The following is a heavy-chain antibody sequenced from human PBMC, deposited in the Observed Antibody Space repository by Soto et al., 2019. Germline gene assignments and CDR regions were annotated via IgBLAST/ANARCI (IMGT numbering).Heavy chain of an antibody. D-gene: IGHD4-4*01. J-gene: IGHJ4*02. V-gene: IGHV3-23*01. CDR1: GFPFGSYS. CDR3: AKPHRDVYSTAFFYH. CDR2: ISGGGGDT. Sequence: EVQLLESGGGLVQPGGSLRLSCAASGFPFGSYSMTWVRQAPGKGLEWVSAISGGGGDTYYADSVKGRFTISRDNSKNTVYLQMNSLRAEDTAVYYCAKPHRDVYSTAFFYHWGQGTLVTVSS.